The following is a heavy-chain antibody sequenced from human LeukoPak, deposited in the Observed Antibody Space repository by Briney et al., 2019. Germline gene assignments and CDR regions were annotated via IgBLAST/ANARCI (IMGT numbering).Heavy chain of an antibody. J-gene: IGHJ4*02. Sequence: PGGSLRLSCAASGFTFSNAWMNWVRQAPGKGLEWVGRIKSKTDGGTTDYAAPVKGRFTISRDGSKNTLYLQMNSLKTEDTAVYYCTTVHYYDSSGPYNDYWGQGTLVTVSS. CDR2: IKSKTDGGTT. CDR1: GFTFSNAW. V-gene: IGHV3-15*07. CDR3: TTVHYYDSSGPYNDY. D-gene: IGHD3-22*01.